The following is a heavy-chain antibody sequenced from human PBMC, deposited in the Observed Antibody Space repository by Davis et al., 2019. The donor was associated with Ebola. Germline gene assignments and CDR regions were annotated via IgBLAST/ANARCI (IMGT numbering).Heavy chain of an antibody. CDR1: GFTFSDHY. CDR2: IRNKGNSYTT. D-gene: IGHD2-15*01. CDR3: TRSPSSGGYRWFDP. J-gene: IGHJ5*02. V-gene: IGHV3-72*01. Sequence: PGGSLRLSCAASGFTFSDHYMDWVRQAPGQGLEWVARIRNKGNSYTTEYAASVKGRFTISRDDSENSLYLQMNSLKTEDTAVYYCTRSPSSGGYRWFDPWGQGTLVTVSS.